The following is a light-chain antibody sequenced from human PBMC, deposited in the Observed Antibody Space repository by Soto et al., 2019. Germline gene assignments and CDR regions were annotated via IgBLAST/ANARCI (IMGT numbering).Light chain of an antibody. CDR1: QSVSSY. CDR3: QQRSNGPLT. V-gene: IGKV3-11*01. J-gene: IGKJ4*02. CDR2: DAS. Sequence: EIVLTQSPATLSLSPGERATLSCRASQSVSSYLAWYQQKPGQAPRLLIYDASNRATGIPARFSGSGSGTDFTLTISSLQPEDFAVYYCQQRSNGPLTFCEGTKVEIK.